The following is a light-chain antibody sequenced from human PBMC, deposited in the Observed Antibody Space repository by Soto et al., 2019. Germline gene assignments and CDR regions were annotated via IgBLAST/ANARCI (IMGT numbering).Light chain of an antibody. CDR2: EDN. V-gene: IGLV6-57*01. CDR3: QSYDSTNWV. J-gene: IGLJ3*02. CDR1: SGNIASNY. Sequence: NFMLTQPHSVSESPGKTVSISCTRSSGNIASNYMQWYQQRPGSSPTTVIYEDNQRPSGVPDRFSGSIDSSSNSASLTISGLNTEDEADYYCQSYDSTNWVFGGGTKLTVL.